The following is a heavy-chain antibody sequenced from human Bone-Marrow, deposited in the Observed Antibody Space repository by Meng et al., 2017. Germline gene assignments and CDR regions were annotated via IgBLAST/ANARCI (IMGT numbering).Heavy chain of an antibody. Sequence: QVQLQQWGAGLLKPSETLSLICAVYGGSFSGYYWSWIRQPPGKGLEWIGEINHSGSTNYNPSLKSRVTISVDTSKNQFSLKLSSVTAADMAVYYCARALTPGYYRYNWFDPWGQGTLVTVSS. D-gene: IGHD4-17*01. J-gene: IGHJ5*02. CDR2: INHSGST. CDR3: ARALTPGYYRYNWFDP. CDR1: GGSFSGYY. V-gene: IGHV4-34*01.